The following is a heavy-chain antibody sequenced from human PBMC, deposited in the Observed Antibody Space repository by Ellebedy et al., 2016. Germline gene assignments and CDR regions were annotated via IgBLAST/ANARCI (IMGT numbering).Heavy chain of an antibody. Sequence: SETLSLTCTVSGGSIRSYWWTWIRQPPGKGLEWIGYISNSGSTNYNPSLKSRVTMSADTSKNQFSLKLSSVTAADTAVYYCARNNYTSGTWGQGTLVSVSS. D-gene: IGHD2-2*02. CDR2: ISNSGST. CDR1: GGSIRSYW. V-gene: IGHV4-59*08. J-gene: IGHJ5*02. CDR3: ARNNYTSGT.